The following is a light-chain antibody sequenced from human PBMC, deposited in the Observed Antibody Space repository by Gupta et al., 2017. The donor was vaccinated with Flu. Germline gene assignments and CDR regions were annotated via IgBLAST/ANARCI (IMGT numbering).Light chain of an antibody. J-gene: IGKJ1*01. Sequence: EIVFTQSPGTLSLSPGERDTLSCRASQRVSSSYLAWYQQKPGQAPRLLIYGASSRATGIPDRFSGSGSGTDFTLTISRLEPEDFAVYYCQQYGSSPRTFGQGTKVEIK. CDR3: QQYGSSPRT. CDR2: GAS. V-gene: IGKV3-20*01. CDR1: QRVSSSY.